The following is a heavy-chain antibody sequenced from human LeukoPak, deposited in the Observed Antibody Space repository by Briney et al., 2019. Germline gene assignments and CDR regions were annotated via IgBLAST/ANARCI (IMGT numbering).Heavy chain of an antibody. Sequence: ASVKVSCKASGYTFTGYYMHWVRQAPGQGLEWMGRINPNSGGTNYAQKFQGRVTMTRDTSISTAYMELSRLRSDDTAMYYCARNIGSYYYDSSFDYWGQGTLVTVSS. V-gene: IGHV1-2*06. J-gene: IGHJ4*02. CDR2: INPNSGGT. CDR3: ARNIGSYYYDSSFDY. CDR1: GYTFTGYY. D-gene: IGHD3-22*01.